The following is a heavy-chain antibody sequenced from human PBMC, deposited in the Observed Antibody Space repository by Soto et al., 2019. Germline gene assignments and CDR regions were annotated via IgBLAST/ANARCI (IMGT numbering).Heavy chain of an antibody. CDR2: IYYNGNT. D-gene: IGHD1-26*01. V-gene: IGHV4-39*01. Sequence: SETLSITCIVSGGSSSISSYYWGWVRQPPGKGLEWIATIYYNGNTYYNPSLKSRVTISADTSKNQFSLKLSSVTATDSAVYYCARHHGDYYDAFDIWGQGTMVT. J-gene: IGHJ3*02. CDR3: ARHHGDYYDAFDI. CDR1: GGSSSISSYY.